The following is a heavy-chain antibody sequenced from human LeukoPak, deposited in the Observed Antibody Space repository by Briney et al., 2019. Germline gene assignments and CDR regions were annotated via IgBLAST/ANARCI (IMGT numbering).Heavy chain of an antibody. CDR2: INHRGST. D-gene: IGHD6-13*01. J-gene: IGHJ6*02. CDR3: ARGIAAAGTTYYYYGMDV. Sequence: SETLSLTCAVYGGSISGYYWSWIRQPPGKGLEWMGEINHRGSTTYNPTLKSRVTISADTSRNQFSLNLSSVTAADTAVYYCARGIAAAGTTYYYYGMDVWGQGTTVTVSS. V-gene: IGHV4-34*01. CDR1: GGSISGYY.